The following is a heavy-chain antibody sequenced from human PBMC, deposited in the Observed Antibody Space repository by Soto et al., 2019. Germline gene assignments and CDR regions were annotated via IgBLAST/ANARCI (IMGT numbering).Heavy chain of an antibody. J-gene: IGHJ3*02. CDR2: IKQDGSKD. CDR1: GFTFSSYW. Sequence: EVQLVESGGGLVQPGGSLRLSCAASGFTFSSYWMTWVRQAPGKGLEWVANIKQDGSKDHYVDSVKGRFTISRDNAKNPQYLHMSRVGAEDTAVYYCATDQSPAIDGRGRTRYYNAFDIWGQGTMVTVSS. D-gene: IGHD1-26*01. V-gene: IGHV3-7*01. CDR3: ATDQSPAIDGRGRTRYYNAFDI.